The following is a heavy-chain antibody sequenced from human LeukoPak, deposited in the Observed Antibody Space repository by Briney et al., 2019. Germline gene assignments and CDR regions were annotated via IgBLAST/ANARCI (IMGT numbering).Heavy chain of an antibody. CDR2: INPSGGST. J-gene: IGHJ5*02. V-gene: IGHV1-46*01. CDR1: GYTFTSYY. CDR3: ARDRAIGRELLRLHRANWFDP. Sequence: ASVKASCKASGYTFTSYYMHWVRQAPGQGLEWMGIINPSGGSTSYAQKFQGRVTMTRDTSTSTVYMELSSLRSEDTAVYYCARDRAIGRELLRLHRANWFDPWGQGTLVTVSS. D-gene: IGHD1-26*01.